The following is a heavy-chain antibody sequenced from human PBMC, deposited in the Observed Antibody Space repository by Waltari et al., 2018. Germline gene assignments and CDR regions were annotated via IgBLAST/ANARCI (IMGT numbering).Heavy chain of an antibody. CDR2: NNPNSGGT. CDR3: ARDHRIQLWFQMGY. J-gene: IGHJ4*02. CDR1: GYTFTGYY. V-gene: IGHV1-2*06. Sequence: QVQLVQSGAEVKKPGASVKVSCKASGYTFTGYYMHWVRQAPGQGLEWMGRNNPNSGGTTYSQKFQGRVTMTRDTSISTAYMELSRLRSDDTAVYYCARDHRIQLWFQMGYWGQGTLVTVSS. D-gene: IGHD5-18*01.